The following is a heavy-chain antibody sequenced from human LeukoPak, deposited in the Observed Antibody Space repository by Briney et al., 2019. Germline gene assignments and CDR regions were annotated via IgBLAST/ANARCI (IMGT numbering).Heavy chain of an antibody. CDR1: GFTFSSYW. CDR2: IASDGSST. CDR3: AKDQDDYVWGSYSS. Sequence: GGSLRLSCAASGFTFSSYWMNWVRQAPGKGLVWVSRIASDGSSTTYADSVKGRFSISRDNAKNTLYLQMNSLRVEDTAVYYCAKDQDDYVWGSYSSWGQGTLVTVSS. D-gene: IGHD3-16*02. J-gene: IGHJ4*02. V-gene: IGHV3-74*01.